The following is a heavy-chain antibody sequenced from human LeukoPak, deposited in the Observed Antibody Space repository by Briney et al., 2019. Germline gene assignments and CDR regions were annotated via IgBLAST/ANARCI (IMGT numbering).Heavy chain of an antibody. CDR3: ARVDCSESNCYLDY. V-gene: IGHV3-21*01. Sequence: GGSLRLSCAVSGFTFSRYNMNWVRQAPGKGLEWVSSISSSSMYIFYTDSVKGRFTISRDNAKNSLFLQMDSLRAEDTAMYYCARVDCSESNCYLDYWGQGTLVTVSS. J-gene: IGHJ4*02. D-gene: IGHD2-15*01. CDR2: ISSSSMYI. CDR1: GFTFSRYN.